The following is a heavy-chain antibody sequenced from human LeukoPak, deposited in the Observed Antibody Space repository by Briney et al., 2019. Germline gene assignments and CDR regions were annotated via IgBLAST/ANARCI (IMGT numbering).Heavy chain of an antibody. CDR2: LSGSGGTT. CDR3: ARGWGWFDY. V-gene: IGHV3-23*01. CDR1: GFTFSFYG. Sequence: GGSLRLSCAASGFTFSFYGMSWVRQAPGKGLEWVSALSGSGGTTYYADFMKGRFTISRDNAKNSLYLQMNSLRAEDTAVYYCARGWGWFDYWGQGTLVTVSS. D-gene: IGHD3-16*01. J-gene: IGHJ4*02.